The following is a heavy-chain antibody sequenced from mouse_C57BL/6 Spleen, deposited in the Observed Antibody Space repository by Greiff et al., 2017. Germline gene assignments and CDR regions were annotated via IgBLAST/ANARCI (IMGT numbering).Heavy chain of an antibody. CDR2: IHPADSDT. CDR3: AMELFVYGGAWFAY. Sequence: QVQLQQPGAELVKPGASVKVSCKASGYTFTSYWMHWVKQRPGQGLEWIGRIHPADSDTNYNKKFKGKATLTVDKSSSTAYMQLSSLTSEDTTVYYCAMELFVYGGAWFAYWGQGTLVTVSA. V-gene: IGHV1-74*01. D-gene: IGHD1-1*01. J-gene: IGHJ3*01. CDR1: GYTFTSYW.